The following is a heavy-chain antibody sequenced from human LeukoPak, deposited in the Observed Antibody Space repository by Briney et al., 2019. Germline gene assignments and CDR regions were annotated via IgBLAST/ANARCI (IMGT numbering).Heavy chain of an antibody. V-gene: IGHV3-23*01. CDR3: VRNGQITLIVVVLYFFDN. J-gene: IGHJ4*02. CDR2: ISATGENT. D-gene: IGHD3-22*01. CDR1: GFTFSKYA. Sequence: PGGSLRLSCVASGFTFSKYAMSWVRQAPGQGLEWVSGISATGENTFYADSVRGRFTVSRDNSKNTVYLQINSLGAEDTAVYYCVRNGQITLIVVVLYFFDNWGQGTLVTVSS.